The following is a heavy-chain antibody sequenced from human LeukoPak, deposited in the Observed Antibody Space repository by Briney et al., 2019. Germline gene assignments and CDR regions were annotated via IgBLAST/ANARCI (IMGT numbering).Heavy chain of an antibody. CDR1: GYTFTNSW. J-gene: IGHJ3*01. CDR2: IYPGDSDT. D-gene: IGHD4-23*01. Sequence: GESLKISCKGSGYTFTNSWIVWVRQMPGEGLEWMGIIYPGDSDTRYGPSFQGQVTISADKSINTAYVQWSSLKASDSAIYYCATAVAQTHAFDFWGQGTMVTVSS. CDR3: ATAVAQTHAFDF. V-gene: IGHV5-51*01.